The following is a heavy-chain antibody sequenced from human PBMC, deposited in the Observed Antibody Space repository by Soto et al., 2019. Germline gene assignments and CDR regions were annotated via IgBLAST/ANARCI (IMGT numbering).Heavy chain of an antibody. J-gene: IGHJ5*02. CDR2: ISHDGVTK. CDR1: GSSFPKYP. Sequence: GGSLRLSCAASGSSFPKYPMHWVRQTPDKGLEWVAVISHDGVTKNSADSVKGRFSISRDNSRNTLYLEMNRLRTEDTAMYYCVRGGYNISWERFDHWGQGTLVTVSS. D-gene: IGHD6-25*01. V-gene: IGHV3-30-3*01. CDR3: VRGGYNISWERFDH.